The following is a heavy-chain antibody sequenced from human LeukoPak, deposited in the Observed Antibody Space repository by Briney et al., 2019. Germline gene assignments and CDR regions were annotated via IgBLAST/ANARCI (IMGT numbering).Heavy chain of an antibody. CDR2: MNPNSGNT. CDR3: ARGLYVVAAAAGGY. D-gene: IGHD6-13*01. CDR1: GYTFTSYD. J-gene: IGHJ4*02. Sequence: ASVKVSCKASGYTFTSYDIDWVRLATGQGLEWMGWMNPNSGNTGYAQKFQGRVTMTRNTSISTAYMELSSLRSEDTAVYYCARGLYVVAAAAGGYWGQGTLVTVSS. V-gene: IGHV1-8*01.